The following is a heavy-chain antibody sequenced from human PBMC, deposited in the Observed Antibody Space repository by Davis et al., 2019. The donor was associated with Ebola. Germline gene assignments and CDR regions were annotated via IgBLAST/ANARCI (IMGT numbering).Heavy chain of an antibody. CDR3: ERVRYRGSSGYYYSFHAFDI. CDR1: GFTFSSYA. Sequence: GESLKISCAASGFTFSSYAMHWVRQAPGKGLEWVAVISYAGSNKYYADSVKGRFTISSDNSKNTLYLQMNSLRAEDTGVYYCERVRYRGSSGYYYSFHAFDIWGQGTMVTVSS. D-gene: IGHD3-22*01. V-gene: IGHV3-30-3*01. J-gene: IGHJ3*02. CDR2: ISYAGSNK.